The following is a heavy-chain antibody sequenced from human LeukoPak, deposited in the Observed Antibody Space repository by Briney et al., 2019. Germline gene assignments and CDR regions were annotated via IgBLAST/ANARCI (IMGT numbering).Heavy chain of an antibody. CDR3: ARHVTTASAARGFDI. J-gene: IGHJ3*02. D-gene: IGHD1-14*01. CDR1: GXCFTSYW. Sequence: GESLKISCKGSGXCFTSYWGAWVRQMPGKGLEWMGIIYPRDSDTRYSPSFQGQVTISADKSINTAYLQWSGLKASDTAVYYCARHVTTASAARGFDIWGQGTMVTVSS. V-gene: IGHV5-51*01. CDR2: IYPRDSDT.